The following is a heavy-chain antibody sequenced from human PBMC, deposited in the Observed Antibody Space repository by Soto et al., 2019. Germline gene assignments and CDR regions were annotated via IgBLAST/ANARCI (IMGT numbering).Heavy chain of an antibody. D-gene: IGHD6-19*01. Sequence: GGSLRLSCAASGFTFSSYGMHWVRRAPGKGLERVAVISYDGSNKYYADSVKGRFTISRDNSKNTLYLQMNSLRAEDTAVYYYAKDQQWLVRSTWFDPWGQGTLVTVSS. V-gene: IGHV3-30*18. CDR2: ISYDGSNK. J-gene: IGHJ5*02. CDR3: AKDQQWLVRSTWFDP. CDR1: GFTFSSYG.